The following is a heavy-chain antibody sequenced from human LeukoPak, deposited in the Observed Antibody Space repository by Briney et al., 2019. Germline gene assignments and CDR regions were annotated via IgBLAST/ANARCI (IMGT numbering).Heavy chain of an antibody. V-gene: IGHV4-39*01. Sequence: SETLSLTCTVSGGSISSSSYYWGWIRQPPGKGLEWSGSIYYSGSTYYNPSLKSRVTISVDTSKNQFSLKLSSVTAADTAVYYCARHPTMIVVPRDFRFDYWGQGTLVTVSS. CDR1: GGSISSSSYY. D-gene: IGHD3-22*01. CDR2: IYYSGST. J-gene: IGHJ4*02. CDR3: ARHPTMIVVPRDFRFDY.